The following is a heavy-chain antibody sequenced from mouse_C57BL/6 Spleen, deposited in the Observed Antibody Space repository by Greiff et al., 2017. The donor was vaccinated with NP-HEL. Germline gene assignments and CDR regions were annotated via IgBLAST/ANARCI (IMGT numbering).Heavy chain of an antibody. CDR2: IYPGDGDT. D-gene: IGHD1-1*01. CDR1: GYAFSSYW. Sequence: VKLQESGAELVKPGASVKISCKASGYAFSSYWMNWVKQRPGKGLEWIGQIYPGDGDTNYNGKFKGKATLTADKSSSTAYMQLSSLTSEDSAVYFCARSGYYGSSHYYAMDYWGQGTSVTVSS. V-gene: IGHV1-80*01. J-gene: IGHJ4*01. CDR3: ARSGYYGSSHYYAMDY.